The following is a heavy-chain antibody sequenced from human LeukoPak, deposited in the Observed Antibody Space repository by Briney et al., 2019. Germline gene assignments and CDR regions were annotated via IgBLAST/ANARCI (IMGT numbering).Heavy chain of an antibody. D-gene: IGHD4-17*01. CDR1: GASISTYY. J-gene: IGHJ6*03. V-gene: IGHV4-4*09. Sequence: SETLSLTCTASGASISTYYWSWIRQPPGEGLEWIAYIAPSGSAVYNLSLNSRLTVSVDTSKNQFSLKLNSVTAADTAVYYWARHLATAVTRGYSCHPMDVWGKGTTVSVSS. CDR3: ARHLATAVTRGYSCHPMDV. CDR2: IAPSGSA.